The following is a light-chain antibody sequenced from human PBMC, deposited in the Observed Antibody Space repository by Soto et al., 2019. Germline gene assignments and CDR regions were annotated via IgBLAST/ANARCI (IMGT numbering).Light chain of an antibody. V-gene: IGKV3-20*01. Sequence: DIVLTQSPGTVSLSPGERATLSCRASQMVSSSNLAWYHHKPGQAPRLLIYGASNRANGIPDRFSGSGSGTFFPLTISRLEPEDFAVYYCQQYGTSPYTFGQGTKLEIK. CDR1: QMVSSSN. J-gene: IGKJ2*01. CDR2: GAS. CDR3: QQYGTSPYT.